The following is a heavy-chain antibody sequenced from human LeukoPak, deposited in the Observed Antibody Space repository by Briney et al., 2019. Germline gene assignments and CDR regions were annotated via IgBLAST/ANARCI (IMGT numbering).Heavy chain of an antibody. CDR1: GFTFSSYA. V-gene: IGHV3-23*01. J-gene: IGHJ4*02. CDR2: ISGSGGST. CDR3: AKAGGNTSWRYYFDY. Sequence: PGGSLRLSCAASGFTFSSYAMSWVRQAPGKGLEWVSAISGSGGSTYYADSVKGRFTISRDNSKNTLYLQMNSLRAEDTAVYYCAKAGGNTSWRYYFDYWGQGTLVTVSS. D-gene: IGHD2-2*01.